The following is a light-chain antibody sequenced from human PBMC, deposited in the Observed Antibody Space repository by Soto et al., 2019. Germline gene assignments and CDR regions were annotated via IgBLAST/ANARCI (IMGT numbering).Light chain of an antibody. V-gene: IGKV3-20*01. CDR1: QSVSSSY. CDR3: QQYGSSLLYT. Sequence: EIVWTQSPGTLSLSPGERATLSCRASQSVSSSYLAWYQQKPGQAPRLLIYGASSRATGIPDRFSGSGSGTDFTLTISRLEPEDFAVYYGQQYGSSLLYTFGQGTKLEIK. CDR2: GAS. J-gene: IGKJ2*01.